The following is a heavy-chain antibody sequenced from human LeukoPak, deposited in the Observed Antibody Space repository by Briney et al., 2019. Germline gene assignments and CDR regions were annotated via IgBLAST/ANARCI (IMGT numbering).Heavy chain of an antibody. V-gene: IGHV3-30*04. CDR2: ISYDGSNK. D-gene: IGHD3-10*01. J-gene: IGHJ4*02. CDR3: ARDYYSRGIWFGPIDY. CDR1: GFTFSSYA. Sequence: PGGSLRLSCAASGFTFSSYAMHWVRQAPGKGLEWVAVISYDGSNKYYADSVKGRFTISRDNSKNTLYLQMNSLRAEDTAVYYCARDYYSRGIWFGPIDYWGQGTLVTVSS.